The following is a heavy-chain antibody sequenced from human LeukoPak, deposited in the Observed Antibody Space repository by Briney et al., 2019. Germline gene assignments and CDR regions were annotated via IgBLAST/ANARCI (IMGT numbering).Heavy chain of an antibody. V-gene: IGHV1-2*02. CDR2: IDPNSGTT. Sequence: GASVKVSCKASGYTFTGYYLHWMRQAPGQGLGWMGWIDPNSGTTVYAQKFQGRVTLTRDTSISTVYMHMSGLTLDDTAIYYCAKFWHSDCWGQETLVTVSS. J-gene: IGHJ4*02. CDR3: AKFWHSDC. CDR1: GYTFTGYY.